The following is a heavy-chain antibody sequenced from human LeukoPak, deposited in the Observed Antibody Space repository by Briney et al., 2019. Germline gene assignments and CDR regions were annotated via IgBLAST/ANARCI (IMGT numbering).Heavy chain of an antibody. Sequence: PSETLSLTCAVYGGSFSGYYWNWIRQPPGKGLEWIGYISYSGSTNYNPSLKSRVTISVNTSKNQFSLKLSSVTAADTAVYYCARSFNYYYYYMDVWGEGTTVTVSS. J-gene: IGHJ6*03. CDR1: GGSFSGYY. CDR2: ISYSGST. D-gene: IGHD2/OR15-2a*01. CDR3: ARSFNYYYYYMDV. V-gene: IGHV4-59*01.